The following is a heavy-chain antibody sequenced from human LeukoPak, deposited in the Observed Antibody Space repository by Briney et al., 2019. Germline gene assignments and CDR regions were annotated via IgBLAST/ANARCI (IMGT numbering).Heavy chain of an antibody. Sequence: SETLSLTCTVSGGSVTSYYWSWIRQPPGKGLEWIGEINHSGSTNYNPSLKSRVTISVDTSKNQFSLKLSSVTAADTAVYYCARAQLLWSTGGVSDYWGQGTLVTVSS. J-gene: IGHJ4*02. CDR3: ARAQLLWSTGGVSDY. CDR1: GGSVTSYY. V-gene: IGHV4-34*01. D-gene: IGHD3-10*01. CDR2: INHSGST.